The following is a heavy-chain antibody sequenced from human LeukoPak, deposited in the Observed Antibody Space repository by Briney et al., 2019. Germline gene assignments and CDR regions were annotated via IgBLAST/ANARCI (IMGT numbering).Heavy chain of an antibody. CDR2: ISDSGGGT. D-gene: IGHD5-24*01. CDR1: GFTFSSYA. Sequence: GGSLRLSCAASGFTFSSYAMSWFRQAPGKGLQWVSAISDSGGGTYYADSVKGRFTISRDNSKNTLYLQMNSLRAEDTAVYYCAKAQVSRGYRNSFDQWGQGTLVTVSS. J-gene: IGHJ4*02. V-gene: IGHV3-23*01. CDR3: AKAQVSRGYRNSFDQ.